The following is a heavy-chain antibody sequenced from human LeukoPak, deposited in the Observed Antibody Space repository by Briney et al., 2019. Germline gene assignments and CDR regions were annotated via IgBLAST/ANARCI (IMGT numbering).Heavy chain of an antibody. CDR3: ASGTVNYYDSSGYYWNGYFDY. CDR2: IIPIFGTA. J-gene: IGHJ4*02. V-gene: IGHV1-69*06. CDR1: GGTFSSYA. Sequence: GASVKVSCKASGGTFSSYAISWVRQAPGQGLEWMGGIIPIFGTANYAQKFQGRVTITADKSTSTAYMELSSLRSEDTAVYYCASGTVNYYDSSGYYWNGYFDYWGQGTLVTVSS. D-gene: IGHD3-22*01.